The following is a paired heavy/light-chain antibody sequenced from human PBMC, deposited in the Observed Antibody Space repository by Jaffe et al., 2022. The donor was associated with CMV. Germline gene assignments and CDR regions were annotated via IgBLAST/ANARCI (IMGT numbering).Light chain of an antibody. J-gene: IGKJ3*01. CDR3: QQRSNEIFT. Sequence: EIVLTQSPATLSLSPGERATLSCRASQSFSNYLAWYQQKPGQAPRLLIYDASNRATGIPARFSGSGSGTDFTLTISSLEPEDFAVYYCQQRSNEIFTFGPGTKVDI. CDR2: DAS. CDR1: QSFSNY. V-gene: IGKV3-11*01.
Heavy chain of an antibody. D-gene: IGHD5-12*01. CDR3: ARPRYSGYIYYFDY. V-gene: IGHV3-11*01. CDR2: ISSSGSTT. CDR1: GFTFSDYY. J-gene: IGHJ4*02. Sequence: QVQLVESGGGLVKPGGSLRLSCAASGFTFSDYYMNWIRQAPGKGLEWVSYISSSGSTTYYADSVKGRFTVSRDNAKKSLFLQMNSLRAEDTAVYYCARPRYSGYIYYFDYWGQGTLVTVSS.